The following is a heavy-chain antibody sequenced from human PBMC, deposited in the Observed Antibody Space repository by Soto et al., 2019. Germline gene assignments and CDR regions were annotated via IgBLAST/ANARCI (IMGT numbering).Heavy chain of an antibody. CDR3: ARDGDCSGGSCYLGYGLDV. CDR2: IYYSGTT. CDR1: GGSINTGGYY. Sequence: QVQLQESGPGLVKPSQTLSLTCTVSGGSINTGGYYWSWIRQHPAKGLEWIGNIYYSGTTDYNPSLKSRVTISIDTSKNQFSLKLTSVTAAGTAMYYCARDGDCSGGSCYLGYGLDVWGQGTTVTVSS. D-gene: IGHD2-15*01. V-gene: IGHV4-31*03. J-gene: IGHJ6*02.